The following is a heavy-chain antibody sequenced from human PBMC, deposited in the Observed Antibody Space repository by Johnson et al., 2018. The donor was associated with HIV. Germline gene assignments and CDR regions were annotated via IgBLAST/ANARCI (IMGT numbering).Heavy chain of an antibody. V-gene: IGHV3-30*18. Sequence: QMQLVESGGGVVQPGRSLRLSCTASGFTFSTYAMHWVRRAPGKGLEWVAFISYDGNNKYYADSVTGRFTFSRDNSKNTLYPKMNSLRAEDTAVYFCAKVRSVYTEVDSFDIWGQGKMVTVS. CDR2: ISYDGNNK. D-gene: IGHD3-22*01. CDR3: AKVRSVYTEVDSFDI. J-gene: IGHJ3*02. CDR1: GFTFSTYA.